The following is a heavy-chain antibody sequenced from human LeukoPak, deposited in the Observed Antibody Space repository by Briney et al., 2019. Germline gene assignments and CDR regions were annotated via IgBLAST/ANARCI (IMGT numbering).Heavy chain of an antibody. Sequence: GRSLRLSYAASGFTFSDCYMSWVREAPKTGLEWLSYTSPSGGTIYYTDSVKGRFTMSRDNAKNTLYLQLNSLRTEDTAVYYCVRDGGNGYNDLDYWGQGTLVTVSS. CDR3: VRDGGNGYNDLDY. CDR1: GFTFSDCY. CDR2: TSPSGGTI. V-gene: IGHV3-11*04. J-gene: IGHJ4*02. D-gene: IGHD5-24*01.